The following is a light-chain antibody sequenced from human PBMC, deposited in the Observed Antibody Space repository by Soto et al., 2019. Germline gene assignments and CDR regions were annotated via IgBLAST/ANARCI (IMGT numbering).Light chain of an antibody. CDR3: QQNSSSPRT. J-gene: IGKJ1*01. CDR1: QSVSSSY. CDR2: GAS. Sequence: EIVLTQSPGTLSLSPGERATLSCRASQSVSSSYLAWYQQQAGAPPRLLIYGASSRTTVIPDRFSGSGSAKDFTLTISRLDDEDFAVYYYQQNSSSPRTFGQGTQVEIK. V-gene: IGKV3-20*01.